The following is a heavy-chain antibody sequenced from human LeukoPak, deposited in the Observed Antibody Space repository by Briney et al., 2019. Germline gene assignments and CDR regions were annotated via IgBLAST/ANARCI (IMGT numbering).Heavy chain of an antibody. J-gene: IGHJ6*03. V-gene: IGHV4-39*07. D-gene: IGHD6-6*01. CDR1: GGSISSSSYY. Sequence: PSETLSLTCTVSGGSISSSSYYWGWFRQPPGKGMEWIGSIYYSGSTYYNPSLKSRVTISVDTSKNQFSLKLSSVTAADTAVYYCARSIAARPSLLGLTIRYYYYYMDVWGKGTTVTISS. CDR2: IYYSGST. CDR3: ARSIAARPSLLGLTIRYYYYYMDV.